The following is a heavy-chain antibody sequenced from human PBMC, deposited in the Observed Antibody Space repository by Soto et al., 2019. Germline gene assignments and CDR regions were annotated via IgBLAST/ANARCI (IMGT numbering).Heavy chain of an antibody. Sequence: QVQLVESGGGVVQPGRSLRLSCAASGFTFSSYGMHWVRQAPGKGLEWVAVISYDGSNKYYADSVKGRFTISRDNSKNTLYLQMNSLRAEDTAVYYCAKEDAWELRSGVFDYWGQGTLVTVSS. V-gene: IGHV3-30*18. J-gene: IGHJ4*02. CDR3: AKEDAWELRSGVFDY. CDR2: ISYDGSNK. D-gene: IGHD1-26*01. CDR1: GFTFSSYG.